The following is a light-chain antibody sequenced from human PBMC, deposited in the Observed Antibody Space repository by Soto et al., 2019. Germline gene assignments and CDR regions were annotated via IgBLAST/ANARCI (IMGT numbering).Light chain of an antibody. Sequence: QSALTQPASVSGSPGQSITISCTGTSSDVGGYNYVSWYQQYPGEAPKLMIYHVSNRPSGVSNRFSGSKSGNSASLTISGLQAEDEADYYCSSYTSTSTYVFGTGTQLTVL. CDR2: HVS. CDR3: SSYTSTSTYV. CDR1: SSDVGGYNY. J-gene: IGLJ1*01. V-gene: IGLV2-14*01.